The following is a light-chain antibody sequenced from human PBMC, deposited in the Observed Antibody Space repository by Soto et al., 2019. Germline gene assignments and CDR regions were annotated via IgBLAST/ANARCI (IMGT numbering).Light chain of an antibody. Sequence: QSVLTQPPSASGSPGQSVTISCSGTSSDVGGYDYVSWYQQHPGKAPRVIIYEVTQRPSGVPDRFSGSKSSNTASLTVSGLQSEDEADYYCSSYAGGNNVIFGGGTKLTVL. V-gene: IGLV2-8*01. J-gene: IGLJ2*01. CDR2: EVT. CDR1: SSDVGGYDY. CDR3: SSYAGGNNVI.